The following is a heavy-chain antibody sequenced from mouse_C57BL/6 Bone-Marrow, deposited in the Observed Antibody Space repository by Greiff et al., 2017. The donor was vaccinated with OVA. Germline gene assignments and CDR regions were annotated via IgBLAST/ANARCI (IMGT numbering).Heavy chain of an antibody. CDR1: GYTFTSYW. V-gene: IGHV1-59*01. D-gene: IGHD2-14*01. CDR3: ARREYDWFAY. CDR2: IDPSDSYT. J-gene: IGHJ3*01. Sequence: VQLQQPGAELVRPGTSVKLSCKASGYTFTSYWMHWVKQRPGQGLEWIGVIDPSDSYTNYNQQFHGQATLTVDTSSSTAYMQLSSLTSEDAAVYYCARREYDWFAYWGQGTLVTVSA.